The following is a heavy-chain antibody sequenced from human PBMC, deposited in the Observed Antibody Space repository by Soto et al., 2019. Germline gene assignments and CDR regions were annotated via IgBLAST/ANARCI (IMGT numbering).Heavy chain of an antibody. CDR3: ASDSVSDASYGMDG. D-gene: IGHD1-26*01. CDR1: GGTFSSYA. Sequence: QVQLVQSGAEVKKPGASVKVSCKASGGTFSSYAISWVRQAPGQGLEWMGGIIPILATANEARKVQGRVTSTADESTSTDYMDVSNLRSEETAVYYCASDSVSDASYGMDGWGQGTTVTVSS. CDR2: IIPILATA. J-gene: IGHJ6*02. V-gene: IGHV1-69*01.